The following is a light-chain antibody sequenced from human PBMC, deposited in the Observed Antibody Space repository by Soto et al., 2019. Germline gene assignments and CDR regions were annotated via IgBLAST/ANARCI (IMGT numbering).Light chain of an antibody. CDR1: SSDVGRYNY. J-gene: IGLJ1*01. V-gene: IGLV2-14*03. CDR2: DVS. Sequence: QSDLTQPASVSGSPGQSITISCTGTSSDVGRYNYVSWYQQHPGKAPKLRIYDVSNRPSGVSNRFSGSKSGNTASLTISGLQAEDEADYYCSSYTSSNTLVFGSGTRSRS. CDR3: SSYTSSNTLV.